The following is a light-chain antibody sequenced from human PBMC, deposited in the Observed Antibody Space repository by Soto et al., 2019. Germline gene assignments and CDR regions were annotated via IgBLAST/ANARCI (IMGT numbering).Light chain of an antibody. CDR1: QSISSN. J-gene: IGKJ1*01. Sequence: EIVMTQSPATLSVSPGERATLSCRASQSISSNLAWYQQKPGQAPRLLIYGASTRATGGPARFSGSGSGTEFTLTISSLQSEDFAVYYCQQDNNWPPWTFGQGTKVEIK. V-gene: IGKV3-15*01. CDR3: QQDNNWPPWT. CDR2: GAS.